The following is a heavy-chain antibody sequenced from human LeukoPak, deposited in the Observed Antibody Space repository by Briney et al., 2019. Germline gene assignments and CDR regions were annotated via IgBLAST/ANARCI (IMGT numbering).Heavy chain of an antibody. J-gene: IGHJ4*02. CDR1: GFTVSSNY. V-gene: IGHV3-66*01. Sequence: PGGSLRLSCAASGFTVSSNYMSWVRQAPGKGLEWVSVIYSGGSTYYADSVKGRFTISRDNSKNTLYLQMNSLRAEDTAVYYCARERMVRALDYWGQGTLVTVSS. D-gene: IGHD3-10*01. CDR2: IYSGGST. CDR3: ARERMVRALDY.